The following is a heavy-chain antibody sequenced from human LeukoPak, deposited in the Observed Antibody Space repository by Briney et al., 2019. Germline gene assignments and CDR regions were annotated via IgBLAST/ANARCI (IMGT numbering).Heavy chain of an antibody. CDR3: ARGDLVVTLEGPIDY. D-gene: IGHD2-21*02. Sequence: GGSLRLSCAASGFTFSGSAMHWVRQASGKGLEWVSSIFQGGGEIHYADSVTGRFTVSRDNAKNSLYLQMNSLRAEDTAVYYCARGDLVVTLEGPIDYWGQGTLVTVSS. J-gene: IGHJ4*02. CDR2: IFQGGGEI. V-gene: IGHV3-21*01. CDR1: GFTFSGSA.